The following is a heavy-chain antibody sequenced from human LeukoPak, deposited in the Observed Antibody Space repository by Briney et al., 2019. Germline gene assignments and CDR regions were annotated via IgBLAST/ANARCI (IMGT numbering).Heavy chain of an antibody. J-gene: IGHJ4*02. CDR1: GFSFTDTW. CDR3: TRWYYDSSGPDY. V-gene: IGHV3-15*01. D-gene: IGHD3-22*01. Sequence: GGSLRLSCAASGFSFTDTWMTWARQAPGKGLEWVGRIKRSAEGGTTDYAAPVKGRFTISRDDSKNTLYLQMNSLKTEDTAVYYCTRWYYDSSGPDYWGQGTLVTVSS. CDR2: IKRSAEGGTT.